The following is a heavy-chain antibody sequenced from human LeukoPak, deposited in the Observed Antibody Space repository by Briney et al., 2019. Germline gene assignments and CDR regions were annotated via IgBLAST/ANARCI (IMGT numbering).Heavy chain of an antibody. CDR3: AREKEAAAGQTYYFDY. D-gene: IGHD6-13*01. CDR1: GFTVSSNY. Sequence: GGSLRLSCAASGFTVSSNYMSWVRQAPGKGLEWVSVIYSGRGTNYADSVKGRFTISRDNSKNTLYLQMNSLRAEDTAVYYCAREKEAAAGQTYYFDYWGQGTLVTVSS. V-gene: IGHV3-66*01. CDR2: IYSGRGT. J-gene: IGHJ4*02.